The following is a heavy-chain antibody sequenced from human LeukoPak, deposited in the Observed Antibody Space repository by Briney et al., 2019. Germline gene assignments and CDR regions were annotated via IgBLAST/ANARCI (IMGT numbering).Heavy chain of an antibody. CDR2: IRYDGSNK. D-gene: IGHD1-26*01. Sequence: GGSLRLSCAASGFTFSSYGMHWVRQAPGKGLEWVAFIRYDGSNKYYADSVKGRFTISRDNAKNSLYLQMNSPRAEDTALYYCARRVGVTYYFDYWGQGTLVTVSS. CDR1: GFTFSSYG. CDR3: ARRVGVTYYFDY. V-gene: IGHV3-30*02. J-gene: IGHJ4*02.